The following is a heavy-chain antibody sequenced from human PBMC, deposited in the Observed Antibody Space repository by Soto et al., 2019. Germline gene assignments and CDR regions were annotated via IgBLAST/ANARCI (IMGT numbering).Heavy chain of an antibody. V-gene: IGHV3-7*04. J-gene: IGHJ6*02. D-gene: IGHD1-1*01. CDR1: GFFISSHW. Sequence: EVQLVESGGGLVQPGGSLRLSCAASGFFISSHWMTWVRQVPGKGLEWVANIREDGGETHYVDSVKGRFTISRDNAKNSLCLQMNTLRGDDTAVYYCVRHAPPPGYATDVWGQGTTVTVSS. CDR3: VRHAPPPGYATDV. CDR2: IREDGGET.